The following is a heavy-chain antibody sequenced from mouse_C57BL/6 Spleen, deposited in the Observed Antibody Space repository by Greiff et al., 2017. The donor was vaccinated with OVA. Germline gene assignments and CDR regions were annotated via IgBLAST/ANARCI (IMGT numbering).Heavy chain of an antibody. J-gene: IGHJ2*01. D-gene: IGHD2-4*01. CDR2: IYPGSGST. CDR1: GYTFTSYW. Sequence: QVHVKQPGAELVKPGASVKMSCKASGYTFTSYWITWVKQRPGQGLEWIGDIYPGSGSTNYNEKFKSKATLTVDTSSSTAYMQLSSLTSEDSAVYYCAREGNDSLDYWGQGTTLTVSS. CDR3: AREGNDSLDY. V-gene: IGHV1-55*01.